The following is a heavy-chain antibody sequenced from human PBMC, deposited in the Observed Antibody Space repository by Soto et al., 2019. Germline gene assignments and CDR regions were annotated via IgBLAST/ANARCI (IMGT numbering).Heavy chain of an antibody. V-gene: IGHV3-74*01. Sequence: PGGSLRLSCAASGFTFSTYRMHWVRQVPGKGLVWVSHINIDGSDTNYADSVKGRFTISRDNTRNTLDLQMNSLRAEDTGVYYCAKLTGWTDLVGYWGQGTLVPVSS. CDR1: GFTFSTYR. D-gene: IGHD6-19*01. CDR2: INIDGSDT. J-gene: IGHJ4*02. CDR3: AKLTGWTDLVGY.